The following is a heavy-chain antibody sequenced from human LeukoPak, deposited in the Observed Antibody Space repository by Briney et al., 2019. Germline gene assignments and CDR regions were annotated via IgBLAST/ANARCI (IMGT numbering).Heavy chain of an antibody. Sequence: GGSLRLSCAASGFPFSSYAMSWVRRAPGKGLEWVSRISESGDNTFHADSVKGRFTISRDNSKNTLYLQMNSLRAEDTAVYYCARDTGYCGGDCYSGYYYGMDVWGQGTTVTVSS. D-gene: IGHD2-21*02. J-gene: IGHJ6*02. CDR3: ARDTGYCGGDCYSGYYYGMDV. V-gene: IGHV3-23*01. CDR2: ISESGDNT. CDR1: GFPFSSYA.